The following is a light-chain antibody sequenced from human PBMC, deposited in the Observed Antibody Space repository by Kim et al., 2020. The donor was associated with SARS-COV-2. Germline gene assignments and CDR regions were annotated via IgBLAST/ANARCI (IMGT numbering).Light chain of an antibody. CDR2: FAS. CDR1: QSVNSN. CDR3: QQYNKWPPG. J-gene: IGKJ3*01. Sequence: LAAWERATLSCRASQSVNSNLAWYQQKPGQTPGLLIYFASSRATGIPARFSCSGSGTEFTLTISSLQSEDFAAYYCQQYNKWPPGFGPGTKVDIK. V-gene: IGKV3-15*01.